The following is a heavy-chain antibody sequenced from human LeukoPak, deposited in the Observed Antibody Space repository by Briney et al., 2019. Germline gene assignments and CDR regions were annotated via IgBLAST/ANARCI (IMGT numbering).Heavy chain of an antibody. D-gene: IGHD1-26*01. CDR3: ARSGRSGSYSGYFDY. Sequence: GGSLRLSCAASGFTFSSYSMNWVRQAPGKGLEWASSISSSSSYIYYADSVKGRFTISRDNAKNSLYLQMNSLRAEDTAVYYCARSGRSGSYSGYFDYWGQGTLVTVSS. CDR1: GFTFSSYS. V-gene: IGHV3-21*01. CDR2: ISSSSSYI. J-gene: IGHJ4*02.